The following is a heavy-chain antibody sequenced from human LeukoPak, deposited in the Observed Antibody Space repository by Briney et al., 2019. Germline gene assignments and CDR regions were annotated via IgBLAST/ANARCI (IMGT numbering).Heavy chain of an antibody. CDR1: GFTFSTYS. Sequence: GGSLRLSCAASGFTFSTYSLNWVRQAPGKGLEWVSYISSSSSTIYYADSVKGRFTISRDNAKNSLYLQMSSLRADDTAVYYCARHRGYSYGYRDYWGQGTLVTVSS. J-gene: IGHJ4*02. CDR3: ARHRGYSYGYRDY. D-gene: IGHD5-18*01. CDR2: ISSSSSTI. V-gene: IGHV3-48*01.